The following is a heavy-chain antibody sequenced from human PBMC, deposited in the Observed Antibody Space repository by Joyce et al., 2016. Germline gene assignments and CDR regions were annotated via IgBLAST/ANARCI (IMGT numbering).Heavy chain of an antibody. Sequence: EVLLVESGGGLVQPGGSLRLSCEASGFTFSTYAMNWVRQAPGKGLEWISYISSSSRTIDYADSVKGRFTISRDNAKKSLYLQMNSLRDEDTAVYYCARENYDILTGYTTYYYYGMDVWGQGTTVTVSS. J-gene: IGHJ6*02. CDR3: ARENYDILTGYTTYYYYGMDV. CDR2: ISSSSRTI. V-gene: IGHV3-48*02. CDR1: GFTFSTYA. D-gene: IGHD3-9*01.